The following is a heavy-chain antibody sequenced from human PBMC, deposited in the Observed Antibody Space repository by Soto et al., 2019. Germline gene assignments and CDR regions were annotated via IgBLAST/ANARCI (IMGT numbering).Heavy chain of an antibody. Sequence: SETLSLTCTVSGGSIISSNYYWGWIRQPPGKGLEWIGSLYYSGSTYYNPSLKSRVTISVDSSKNQFSLKLSSVTAADTAVYYCARRWAVAGYRHFDYWGQGTLVTVSS. CDR2: LYYSGST. J-gene: IGHJ4*02. D-gene: IGHD6-19*01. CDR3: ARRWAVAGYRHFDY. V-gene: IGHV4-39*01. CDR1: GGSIISSNYY.